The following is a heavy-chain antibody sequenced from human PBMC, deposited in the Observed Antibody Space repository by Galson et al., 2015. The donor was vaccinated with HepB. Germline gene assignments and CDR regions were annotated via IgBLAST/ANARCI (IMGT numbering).Heavy chain of an antibody. J-gene: IGHJ6*02. CDR3: ARSPRLGANRKYYYYGMDV. CDR2: IKQDGSEK. V-gene: IGHV3-7*03. Sequence: SLRLSCAASGFTFSSYWMSWVRQAPGKGLEWVANIKQDGSEKYYVDSVKGRFTISRDNAKNSLYLQMNSLRAEDTAVYYCARSPRLGANRKYYYYGMDVWGQGTTVTVSS. D-gene: IGHD1-26*01. CDR1: GFTFSSYW.